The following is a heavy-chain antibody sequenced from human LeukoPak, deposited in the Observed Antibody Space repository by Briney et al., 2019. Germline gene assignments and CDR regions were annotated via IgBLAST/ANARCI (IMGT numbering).Heavy chain of an antibody. CDR1: GFTFSSYS. D-gene: IGHD2-2*01. CDR3: AKGGAGYCSSTSCLYYFDY. Sequence: GGSLRLSCAASGFTFSSYSMNWVRQAPGKGLEWVSTISGSGDSTYYADSVKGRFTISRDNSKNTLLLQMNSLRAEDTAVYYCAKGGAGYCSSTSCLYYFDYWGQGTLVTVST. CDR2: ISGSGDST. J-gene: IGHJ4*02. V-gene: IGHV3-23*01.